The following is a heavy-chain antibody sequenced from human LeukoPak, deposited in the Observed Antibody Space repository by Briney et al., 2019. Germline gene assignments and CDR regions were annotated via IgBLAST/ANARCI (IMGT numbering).Heavy chain of an antibody. D-gene: IGHD6-19*01. V-gene: IGHV3-23*01. CDR1: GFTFSSYA. Sequence: GGSLRLSCAASGFTFSSYAMSWVRQAPGKGLEWVSGISGSGGSTYHADSVKGRFTISRDNSKNTLYLQMNSLRAEDTAVYYCAKSTYSSGWRFDYWGQGTLVTVSS. J-gene: IGHJ4*02. CDR2: ISGSGGST. CDR3: AKSTYSSGWRFDY.